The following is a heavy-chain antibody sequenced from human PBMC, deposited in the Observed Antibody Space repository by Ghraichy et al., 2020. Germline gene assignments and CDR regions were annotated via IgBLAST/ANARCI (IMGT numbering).Heavy chain of an antibody. CDR3: TTERIWFGEDY. D-gene: IGHD3-10*01. J-gene: IGHJ4*02. CDR1: GFTFSNAW. V-gene: IGHV3-15*01. Sequence: GGSLRLSCAASGFTFSNAWMSWVRQAPGKGLEWVGRIKSKTDGGTTDYAAPVKGRFTISRDDSINTLYLQMNSLKTEDTAVYYCTTERIWFGEDYWGQGTLVTVSS. CDR2: IKSKTDGGTT.